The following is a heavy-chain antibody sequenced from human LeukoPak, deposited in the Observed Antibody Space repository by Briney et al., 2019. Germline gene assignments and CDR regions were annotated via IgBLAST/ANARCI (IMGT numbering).Heavy chain of an antibody. CDR3: ARGYYDFWSGYRTFDY. Sequence: SSETLSLTCAVYGGSFSGYYWSWIRQPPGKGLEWIGEINHSGSTNYNPSLKSRVTISVDTSKNQFSLKLSSVTAADTAVYYCARGYYDFWSGYRTFDYWGQGTLVTVSS. V-gene: IGHV4-34*01. CDR1: GGSFSGYY. CDR2: INHSGST. J-gene: IGHJ4*02. D-gene: IGHD3-3*01.